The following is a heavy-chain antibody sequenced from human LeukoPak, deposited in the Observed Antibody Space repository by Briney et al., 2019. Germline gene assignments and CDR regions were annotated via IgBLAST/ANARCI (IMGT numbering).Heavy chain of an antibody. D-gene: IGHD5-12*01. CDR2: IYYSGNT. CDR1: GVSISSSSFY. J-gene: IGHJ4*02. V-gene: IGHV4-39*01. CDR3: ARAPVATPSEFDY. Sequence: PSETLSLTCTVSGVSISSSSFYWGWIRQPPRKGLEWIGNIYYSGNTYYNPSLKSRVTISVDTSKNQFSLKLSSVTAADTAVYYCARAPVATPSEFDYWGQGTLVTVSS.